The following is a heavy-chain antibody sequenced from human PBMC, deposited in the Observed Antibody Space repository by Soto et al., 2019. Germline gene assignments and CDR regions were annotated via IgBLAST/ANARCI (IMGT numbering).Heavy chain of an antibody. J-gene: IGHJ3*01. V-gene: IGHV3-48*01. D-gene: IGHD3-22*01. CDR3: ARVQFYYNDISGRPLNAFDV. Sequence: GGSLRLSCAASGFTFRNYGMNWVRQAPGKGLEWVSYIGIGSSTKYYADSVKGRFTISRDNAKNSLYLQMNSLRAEDTAVYYFARVQFYYNDISGRPLNAFDVWGQGTMVTVSS. CDR1: GFTFRNYG. CDR2: IGIGSSTK.